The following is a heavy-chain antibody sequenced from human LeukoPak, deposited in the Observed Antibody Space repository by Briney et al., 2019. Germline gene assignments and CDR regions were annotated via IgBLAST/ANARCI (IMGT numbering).Heavy chain of an antibody. CDR3: AAHIVATIFSDGGFDY. V-gene: IGHV1-69*06. CDR2: IIPIFGTA. J-gene: IGHJ4*02. CDR1: GYTFTSYA. Sequence: GASVKVSCKASGYTFTSYAISWVRQAPGQGLEWMGGIIPIFGTANYAQKFQGRVTITADKSTSTAYMELSSLRSEDTAVYYCAAHIVATIFSDGGFDYWGQGTLVTVSS. D-gene: IGHD5-12*01.